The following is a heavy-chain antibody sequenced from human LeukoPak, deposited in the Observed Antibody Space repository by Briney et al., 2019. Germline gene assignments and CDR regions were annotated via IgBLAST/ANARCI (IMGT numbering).Heavy chain of an antibody. V-gene: IGHV1-24*01. CDR3: ATGLGTLEQDDAFDI. D-gene: IGHD7-27*01. CDR1: GYTLTELS. Sequence: ASVKVSCKVSGYTLTELSMHWVRQAPGKGLEWMGGFDPEDGETIYAQKFQGRVTMTEDTSTDTAYMELSSLRSEDTAVYYCATGLGTLEQDDAFDIWGQGTMVTVSS. J-gene: IGHJ3*02. CDR2: FDPEDGET.